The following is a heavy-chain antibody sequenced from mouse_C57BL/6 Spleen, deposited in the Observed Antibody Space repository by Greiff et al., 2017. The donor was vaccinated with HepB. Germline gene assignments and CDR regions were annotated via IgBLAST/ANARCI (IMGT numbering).Heavy chain of an antibody. CDR1: GFSLTSYG. J-gene: IGHJ1*03. V-gene: IGHV2-2*01. D-gene: IGHD1-1*01. CDR2: IWSGGST. Sequence: VQVVESGPGLVQPSQSLSITCTVSGFSLTSYGVHWVRQSPGKGLEWLGVIWSGGSTDYNAAFISRLSISKDNSKSQVFFKMNSLQADDTAIYYCARNEGLLDWYFDVWGTGTTVTVSS. CDR3: ARNEGLLDWYFDV.